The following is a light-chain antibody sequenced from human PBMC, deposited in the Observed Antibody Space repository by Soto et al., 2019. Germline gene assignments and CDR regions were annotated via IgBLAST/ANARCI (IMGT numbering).Light chain of an antibody. V-gene: IGKV1-5*01. J-gene: IGKJ2*01. Sequence: DIQMTQSPSTLSASVGDRITITCRASQSVSRRLAWYQQKPGKATKLLIYDASSLDSGVPSRFSGRGSGTEFTLTISSRQPDDCATYYCHTYNTYSLHTYGQGTKLEIK. CDR1: QSVSRR. CDR3: HTYNTYSLHT. CDR2: DAS.